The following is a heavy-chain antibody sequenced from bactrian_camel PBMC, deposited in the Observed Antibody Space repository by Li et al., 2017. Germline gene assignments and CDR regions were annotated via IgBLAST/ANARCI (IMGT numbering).Heavy chain of an antibody. V-gene: IGHV3S26*01. CDR2: IEVDRAGAT. D-gene: IGHD6*01. Sequence: HVQLVESGGGSVQTGGALRLSCAFSGVHYRGHCMGWFRHPPGKKREGVAAIEVDRAGATTYADSAEGRFTISKDNANTLYLQMSTLQPDDTAMYYCAADGRVTSLCTAVGDDLWAYWGQGTQVTVS. CDR1: GVHYRGHC. J-gene: IGHJ4*01. CDR3: AADGRVTSLCTAVGDDLWAY.